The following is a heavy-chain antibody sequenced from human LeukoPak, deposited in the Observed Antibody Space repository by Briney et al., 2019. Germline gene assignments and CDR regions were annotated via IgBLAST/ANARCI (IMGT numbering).Heavy chain of an antibody. J-gene: IGHJ1*01. CDR2: IPDDGSET. Sequence: GSLRLSCAVSGFNFSIHWMTWVRQAPGKGLEWVANIPDDGSETNYVDSVKGRFIISRDNAKNLLSLQMSSLREEDTALYYCARGWAAIPDWGQGTLVTVSS. D-gene: IGHD2-15*01. CDR1: GFNFSIHW. V-gene: IGHV3-7*01. CDR3: ARGWAAIPD.